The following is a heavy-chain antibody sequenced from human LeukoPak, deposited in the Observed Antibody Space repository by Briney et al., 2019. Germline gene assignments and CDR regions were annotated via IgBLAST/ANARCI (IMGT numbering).Heavy chain of an antibody. CDR1: GYTFTGYY. Sequence: ASAKVSFKASGYTFTGYYMHWVRQAPGQGLEWMGWINPNSGGTNYAQKFQGRVTMTRDTSISTAYMELSRLRSDDTAVYYCARDSSGWYSYFDYWGQGTLVTVSS. CDR3: ARDSSGWYSYFDY. J-gene: IGHJ4*02. V-gene: IGHV1-2*02. CDR2: INPNSGGT. D-gene: IGHD6-19*01.